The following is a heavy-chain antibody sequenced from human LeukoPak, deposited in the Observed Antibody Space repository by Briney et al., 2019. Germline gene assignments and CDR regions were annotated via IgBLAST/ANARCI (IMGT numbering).Heavy chain of an antibody. Sequence: SETLSLTCTVSGGSISSSSYYWGWIRQPPGKGLEWIGSIYYSGSTYYNPSLKSRVTISVDTSKNQFSLKLSSVTAADTAVYYCARELDPPAPYSSRNGDYMDVWGKGTTVTVSS. J-gene: IGHJ6*03. CDR2: IYYSGST. D-gene: IGHD6-13*01. V-gene: IGHV4-39*07. CDR1: GGSISSSSYY. CDR3: ARELDPPAPYSSRNGDYMDV.